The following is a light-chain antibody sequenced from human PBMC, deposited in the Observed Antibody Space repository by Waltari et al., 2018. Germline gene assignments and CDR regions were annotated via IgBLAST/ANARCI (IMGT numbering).Light chain of an antibody. CDR2: DVS. CDR3: CSYAGSYFYV. V-gene: IGLV2-11*01. Sequence: QSALPQPRSVSGSPGQSVTISCTGTSSDVGGYNYVSWYQQHQGKAPKLMIYDVSKRPSGVPDRFSGSKSGNTSSLTISGLQAEDEADYYCCSYAGSYFYVFGTGTKVTVL. CDR1: SSDVGGYNY. J-gene: IGLJ1*01.